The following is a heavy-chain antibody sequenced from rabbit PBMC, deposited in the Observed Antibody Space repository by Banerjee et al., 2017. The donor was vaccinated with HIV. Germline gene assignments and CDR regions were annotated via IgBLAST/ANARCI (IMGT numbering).Heavy chain of an antibody. J-gene: IGHJ4*01. CDR3: TTDWAGVIGCNFHL. V-gene: IGHV1S45*01. Sequence: QEQLEESGGDLVKPEGSLTLTCTASGFSFSNGYVMCWVRQAPGKGLEWIACINTITGDAINATRAKGRLTISKALSTTVNVHMSNLTAADTATYFFTTDWAGVIGCNFHLCGP. D-gene: IGHD1-1*01. CDR1: GFSFSNGYV. CDR2: INTITGDA.